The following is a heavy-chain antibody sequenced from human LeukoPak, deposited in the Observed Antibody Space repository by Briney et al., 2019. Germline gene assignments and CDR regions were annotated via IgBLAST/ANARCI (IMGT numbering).Heavy chain of an antibody. CDR1: GGSISSYY. CDR2: IYYSGST. CDR3: ARHGGYSYGSYYFDY. J-gene: IGHJ4*02. Sequence: SETLSLTCTVSGGSISSYYWSWIRQPPGKGLEWVGYIYYSGSTNYNPSLKSRVTISVDTSKNQFSLKLSSVTAADTAVYYCARHGGYSYGSYYFDYWGQGTLVTVSS. V-gene: IGHV4-59*08. D-gene: IGHD5-18*01.